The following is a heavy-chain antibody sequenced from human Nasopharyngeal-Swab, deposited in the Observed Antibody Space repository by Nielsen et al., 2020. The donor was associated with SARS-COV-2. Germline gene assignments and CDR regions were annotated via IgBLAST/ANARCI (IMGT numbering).Heavy chain of an antibody. D-gene: IGHD1-26*01. J-gene: IGHJ3*02. V-gene: IGHV3-49*01. CDR1: GFTFGDYA. Sequence: GESPKISCRTPGFTFGDYAMSWFRQAPGKGPEWVGFFHSKTYGGAPEYAASVKGRFTISTDGAESIAYLQMNSLETEDTGVYYCARSVGSFYGQGAFDIWGQGTMVTVSS. CDR3: ARSVGSFYGQGAFDI. CDR2: FHSKTYGGAP.